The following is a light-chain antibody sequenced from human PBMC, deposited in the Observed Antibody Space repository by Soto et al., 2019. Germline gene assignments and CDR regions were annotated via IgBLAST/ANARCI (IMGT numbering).Light chain of an antibody. CDR3: QQYHSTPLT. CDR2: WAS. J-gene: IGKJ4*01. Sequence: DIVMTQSPDSLAVSLGERATINCKSSQSVLYSSNNKNYLAWYQQKPGQPPKLLIYWASTRESGVPDRFSGSGSGTDFSLTISSQQAEDVAVYYCQQYHSTPLTFGGGTKVEIK. V-gene: IGKV4-1*01. CDR1: QSVLYSSNNKNY.